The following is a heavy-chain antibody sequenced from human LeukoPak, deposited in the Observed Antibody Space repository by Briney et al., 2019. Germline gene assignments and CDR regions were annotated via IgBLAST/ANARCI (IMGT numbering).Heavy chain of an antibody. CDR2: ISYDGSNK. D-gene: IGHD3-10*01. CDR1: GFTFSSYS. V-gene: IGHV3-30*03. J-gene: IGHJ4*02. Sequence: GGSLRLSCAASGFTFSSYSMNWVRQAPGKGLEWVAVISYDGSNKYYADSVKGRFTISRDNSKNTLYLQMNSLRAEDTAVYYCARVGGSGSAFDYWGQGTLVTVSS. CDR3: ARVGGSGSAFDY.